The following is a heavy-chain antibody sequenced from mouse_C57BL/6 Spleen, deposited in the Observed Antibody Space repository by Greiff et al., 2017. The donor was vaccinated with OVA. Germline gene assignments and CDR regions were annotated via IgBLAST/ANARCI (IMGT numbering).Heavy chain of an antibody. D-gene: IGHD1-1*01. V-gene: IGHV1-15*01. CDR1: GYTFTDYE. Sequence: QVQLQQSGAELVRPGASVTLSCKASGYTFTDYEMHWVKQTPVHGLEWIGAIDPETGGTAYNQKFKGKAILTADKSSSTAYMELRSLTSEDSAVYYCTRVLITTVVADWYFDVWGTGTTVTVSS. CDR2: IDPETGGT. J-gene: IGHJ1*03. CDR3: TRVLITTVVADWYFDV.